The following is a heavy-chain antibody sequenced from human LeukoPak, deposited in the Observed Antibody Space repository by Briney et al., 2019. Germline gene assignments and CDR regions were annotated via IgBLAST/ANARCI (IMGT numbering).Heavy chain of an antibody. CDR2: ISWNSGSI. J-gene: IGHJ3*02. CDR3: AKDSVPPGAWGNFDI. Sequence: GGSLRLSCAASGFTFDDYAMHWVRQTPGKGLKWVSGISWNSGSIGYADSVKCRFTISRDNAKNSLYLQMNSLRAEDTALYFCAKDSVPPGAWGNFDIWGQGKMVHVFS. V-gene: IGHV3-9*01. CDR1: GFTFDDYA. D-gene: IGHD4-23*01.